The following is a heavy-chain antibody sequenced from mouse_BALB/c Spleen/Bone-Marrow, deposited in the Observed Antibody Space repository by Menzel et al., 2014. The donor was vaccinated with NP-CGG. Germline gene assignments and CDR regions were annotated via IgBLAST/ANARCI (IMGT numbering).Heavy chain of an antibody. V-gene: IGHV1-7*01. D-gene: IGHD4-1*01. CDR1: DYTFTSYW. Sequence: QVQLKQSGAELAKPGASVKMSCKVSDYTFTSYWIHWVKQRPGQGLEWIGYIDPRTANTEYSQKFKDKATLTADKSSSTAYMQLSSLTSEDSAVYYCARYWDAYWGQGTLVTVSA. CDR2: IDPRTANT. CDR3: ARYWDAY. J-gene: IGHJ3*01.